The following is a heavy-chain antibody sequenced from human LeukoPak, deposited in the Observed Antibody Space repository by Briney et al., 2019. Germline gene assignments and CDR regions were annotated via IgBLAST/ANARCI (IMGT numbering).Heavy chain of an antibody. Sequence: SETLSLTCAVSGYSISSGSYWGWIRQPPGKGLEWIGIIYHTGRSYYYNPSLKSRVTISIDTSKNQFSLKLSSVTAADTAVYYCARGDFGTSIFGVVFANWFDPWGQGTLVTVSS. J-gene: IGHJ5*02. CDR2: IYHTGRSY. CDR1: GYSISSGSY. D-gene: IGHD3-3*01. V-gene: IGHV4-38-2*01. CDR3: ARGDFGTSIFGVVFANWFDP.